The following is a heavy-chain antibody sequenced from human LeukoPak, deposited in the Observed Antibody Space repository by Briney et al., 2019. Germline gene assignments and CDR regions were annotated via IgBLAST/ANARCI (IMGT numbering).Heavy chain of an antibody. V-gene: IGHV3-74*01. CDR3: TRAYGGSYFDF. CDR1: GFSFSTYW. J-gene: IGHJ4*02. Sequence: GGSLRLSCAASGFSFSTYWMHWVRHAPGEGPVWVSRIKSDGTITQYADSVKGRFIISRDNAKNTLFLQMDSLRAEDTAVYYCTRAYGGSYFDFWGQGTLVTVSS. CDR2: IKSDGTIT. D-gene: IGHD1-26*01.